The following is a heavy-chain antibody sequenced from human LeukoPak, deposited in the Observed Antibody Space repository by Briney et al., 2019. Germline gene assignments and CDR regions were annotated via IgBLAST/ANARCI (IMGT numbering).Heavy chain of an antibody. Sequence: GGSLRLXCAASGFTFDDYGMSWDRQAPGKGLEWVSGINWNGGSTGYADSVKGRFTISSDNAKNSLYLQMNSLRAEDTALYYCAREEYYYDSSGYYPNRYFDYWGRGTLVTVSS. V-gene: IGHV3-20*04. CDR3: AREEYYYDSSGYYPNRYFDY. D-gene: IGHD3-22*01. J-gene: IGHJ4*02. CDR2: INWNGGST. CDR1: GFTFDDYG.